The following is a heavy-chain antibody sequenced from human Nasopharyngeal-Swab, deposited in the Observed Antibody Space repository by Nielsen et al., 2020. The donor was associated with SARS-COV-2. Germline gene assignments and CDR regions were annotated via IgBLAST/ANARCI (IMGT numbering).Heavy chain of an antibody. J-gene: IGHJ4*02. V-gene: IGHV3-33*01. CDR1: GFTFSSYG. D-gene: IGHD3-22*01. CDR2: IWYDGSNK. CDR3: ARDYYDSSGYYYFDY. Sequence: GGSLRLSCAASGFTFSSYGLHWVRQAPGKGLEWVAVIWYDGSNKYYADSVKGRFTISRDNSKNTLYLQMNSLRAEDTAVYYCARDYYDSSGYYYFDYWGQGTLVTVSS.